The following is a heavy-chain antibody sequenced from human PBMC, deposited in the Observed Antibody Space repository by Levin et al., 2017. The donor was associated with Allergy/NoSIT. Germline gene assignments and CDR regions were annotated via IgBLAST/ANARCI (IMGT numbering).Heavy chain of an antibody. CDR3: AGGRPSVLRFLERVEKGAFDS. CDR2: IYSGGST. Sequence: GGSLRLSCAASGFTVSSNYMSWVRQAPGKGLEWVSVIYSGGSTYYADSVKGRFTISIDNSKNTLYLQMNSLRAEDTAVYYCAGGRPSVLRFLERVEKGAFDSWGQGKMVTVAS. D-gene: IGHD3-3*01. J-gene: IGHJ3*02. CDR1: GFTVSSNY. V-gene: IGHV3-53*01.